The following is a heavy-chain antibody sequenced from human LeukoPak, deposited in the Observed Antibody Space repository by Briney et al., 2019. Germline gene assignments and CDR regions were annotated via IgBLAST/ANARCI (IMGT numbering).Heavy chain of an antibody. Sequence: GASVKVSCKASGYTFTSYYMHWVRQAPGQGLEWMGIINPSGGSTSYAQKFQGRVTMTRDMSTSTDYMELSSLRSDDTAVYYCARDGSMITFGGVIVIGRWGQAGYMDVWGKGTTVTVSS. V-gene: IGHV1-46*01. D-gene: IGHD3-16*02. J-gene: IGHJ6*03. CDR1: GYTFTSYY. CDR3: ARDGSMITFGGVIVIGRWGQAGYMDV. CDR2: INPSGGST.